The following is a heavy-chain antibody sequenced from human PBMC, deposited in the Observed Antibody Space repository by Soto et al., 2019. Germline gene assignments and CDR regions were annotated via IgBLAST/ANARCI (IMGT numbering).Heavy chain of an antibody. V-gene: IGHV1-69*12. CDR2: IIPTIGTT. J-gene: IGHJ4*02. D-gene: IGHD5-12*01. Sequence: QVQLVQSGAEVKKPGSSVKVSCKASGDTFTIFAISWVRQAPGQGLEWMGGIIPTIGTTNYAQRFQGRITITGDESTGTAYMELSSRTSEDTAVYYCARDLGSGYDPGDYWGQGTLVTVSS. CDR1: GDTFTIFA. CDR3: ARDLGSGYDPGDY.